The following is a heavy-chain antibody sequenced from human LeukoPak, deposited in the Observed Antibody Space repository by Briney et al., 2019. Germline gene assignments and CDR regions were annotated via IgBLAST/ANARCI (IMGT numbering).Heavy chain of an antibody. Sequence: PGGSLRLSCAASGFTFSSYAMSWVRQAPGKGLEWVSAISGSGGSTYYADSVKGRFTISRDNSKNTLYLQMNSLRAEDTAVYYCAKDYDSSGYYYGSSSYFDYWGQGTLVTVSS. CDR3: AKDYDSSGYYYGSSSYFDY. V-gene: IGHV3-23*01. D-gene: IGHD3-22*01. CDR1: GFTFSSYA. J-gene: IGHJ4*02. CDR2: ISGSGGST.